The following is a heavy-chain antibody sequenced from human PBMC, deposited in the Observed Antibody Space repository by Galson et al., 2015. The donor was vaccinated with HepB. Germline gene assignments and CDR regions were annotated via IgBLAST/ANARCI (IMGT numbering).Heavy chain of an antibody. CDR2: INHSGST. D-gene: IGHD1-26*01. CDR3: AIEFFLGATLIFDY. CDR1: GGSFSGYY. Sequence: TLSLTCAVYGGSFSGYYWSWIRQPPGKGLEWIGEINHSGSTNYNPSLKSRVTISVDTSKNQFSLKLSSVTAADTAVYYCAIEFFLGATLIFDYWGQGTLVTVSS. J-gene: IGHJ4*02. V-gene: IGHV4-34*01.